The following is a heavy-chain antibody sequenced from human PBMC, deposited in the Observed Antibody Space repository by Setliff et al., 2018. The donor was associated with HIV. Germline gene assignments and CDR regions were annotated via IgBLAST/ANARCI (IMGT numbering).Heavy chain of an antibody. J-gene: IGHJ6*02. CDR3: AKDVCSGAYCYAYYYYGMDV. V-gene: IGHV3-30*02. CDR2: IRYDGSQK. CDR1: VFTFNNYG. Sequence: GESRKISCAASVFTFNNYGMNWVRQAPGKGLEWVAFIRYDGSQKYYVDSVKGRLTISRDNSKNTLYLQMNSLRVEDTAVYYCAKDVCSGAYCYAYYYYGMDVWGQGTMVTVSS. D-gene: IGHD2-15*01.